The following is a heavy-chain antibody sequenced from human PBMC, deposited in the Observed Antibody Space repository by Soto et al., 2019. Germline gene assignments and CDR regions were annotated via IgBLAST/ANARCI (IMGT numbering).Heavy chain of an antibody. CDR1: GYTFTGYY. Sequence: QVQLVQSGAEVKKPGASVKVSCKASGYTFTGYYMHWVRQAPGQGLEWMGWINPNSGGTNYAQKFQGRVTMTRDTSISTAYMELSSLRSDDTALYYCARRGGRAPQQWLLFHWGQGTLVTVSS. CDR2: INPNSGGT. D-gene: IGHD6-19*01. CDR3: ARRGGRAPQQWLLFH. J-gene: IGHJ4*02. V-gene: IGHV1-2*02.